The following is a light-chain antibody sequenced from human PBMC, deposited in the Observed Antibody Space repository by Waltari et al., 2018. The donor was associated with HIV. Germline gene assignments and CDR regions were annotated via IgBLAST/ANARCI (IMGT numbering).Light chain of an antibody. CDR3: TSYTVRSALI. J-gene: IGLJ2*01. Sequence: QSALTQPASISGSPGQSVTISCTGINRDLHVYDSVSCYQQLPTTAPPLIIFVVIVPPSGIAQRFAGSKSGNTDSLTISGLQTDDEGDYYCTSYTVRSALIFGGGTKLTVL. CDR2: VVI. V-gene: IGLV2-14*03. CDR1: NRDLHVYDS.